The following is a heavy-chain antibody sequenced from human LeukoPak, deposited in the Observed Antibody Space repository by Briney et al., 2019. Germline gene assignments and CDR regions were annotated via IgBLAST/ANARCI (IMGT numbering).Heavy chain of an antibody. J-gene: IGHJ4*02. CDR1: GFTFSSYA. CDR2: VIGSGGNT. V-gene: IGHV3-23*01. Sequence: GGSLRLSCAASGFTFSSYAMSWVRQAPGKGLEWVSTVIGSGGNTYYADSVRGRFTISRDNSKNTLYLQINSLGADDTAVYYCARGGLHKFDYWGQGTLVTVSS. CDR3: ARGGLHKFDY.